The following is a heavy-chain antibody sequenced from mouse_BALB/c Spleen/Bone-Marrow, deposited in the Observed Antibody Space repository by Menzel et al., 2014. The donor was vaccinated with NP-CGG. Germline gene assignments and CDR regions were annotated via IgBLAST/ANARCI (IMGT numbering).Heavy chain of an antibody. D-gene: IGHD2-10*02. CDR3: ARSRYGKGAIDY. CDR2: INPGSGGT. CDR1: GYAFTNYL. J-gene: IGHJ4*01. V-gene: IGHV1-54*01. Sequence: QVQLKESGAELVRPGTSVKVSCKASGYAFTNYLIEWVKQRPGQGLEWIGVINPGSGGTNYNEKFKGKATLTADKSSSTAYMQLSSLTSDDSAVYFCARSRYGKGAIDYWGQGTSVTVSS.